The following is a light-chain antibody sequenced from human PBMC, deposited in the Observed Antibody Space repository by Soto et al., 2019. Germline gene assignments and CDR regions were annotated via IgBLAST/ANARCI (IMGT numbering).Light chain of an antibody. CDR2: AAT. J-gene: IGKJ4*01. CDR3: LQDHNYPLT. V-gene: IGKV1-6*02. Sequence: AIQMAQSPSSLSASVGDRVTITCRASQGIGNDVGWYQQKPGKAPKLLLYAATTLQSGDPSRFSGTRSGTDFTLTIRSLQPEDFATYYCLQDHNYPLTFGGGTKVEIK. CDR1: QGIGND.